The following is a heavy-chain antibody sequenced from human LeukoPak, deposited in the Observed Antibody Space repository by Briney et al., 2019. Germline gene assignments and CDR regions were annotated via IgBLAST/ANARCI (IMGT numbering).Heavy chain of an antibody. CDR3: AREGGRPYYYYGMDV. D-gene: IGHD6-6*01. J-gene: IGHJ6*02. CDR1: GFSFSSYS. Sequence: GGSLSLSCAASGFSFSSYSMTWGCHPPQQGMEWVWYNSQSSSTIYYADSVTGRFTNDRDNAKNSLYQQMNSLRDEDAAVYYCAREGGRPYYYYGMDVWGQGTPVTVSS. V-gene: IGHV3-48*02. CDR2: NSQSSSTI.